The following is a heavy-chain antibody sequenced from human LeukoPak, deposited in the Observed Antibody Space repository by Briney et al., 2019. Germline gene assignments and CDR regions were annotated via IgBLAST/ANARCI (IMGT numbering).Heavy chain of an antibody. J-gene: IGHJ4*02. CDR2: INPNSGDT. D-gene: IGHD5-12*01. Sequence: GASVTVSCKASGYTFTGYYMHWARQAPGQGLAWMGWINPNSGDTNYAQNFQGRVTMTRDTSIRTAYLELSGLRSDDTAVYYCAKNPYEYYFDYWGQGTLVTVSS. V-gene: IGHV1-2*02. CDR3: AKNPYEYYFDY. CDR1: GYTFTGYY.